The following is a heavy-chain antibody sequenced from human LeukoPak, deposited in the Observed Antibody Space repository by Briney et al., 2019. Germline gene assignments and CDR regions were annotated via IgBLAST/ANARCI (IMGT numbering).Heavy chain of an antibody. J-gene: IGHJ4*02. D-gene: IGHD3-22*01. V-gene: IGHV4-59*01. CDR3: ARGSYYGSSGYTY. CDR2: IYYSGST. CDR1: GGSISSYY. Sequence: SETLSLTCTVSGGSISSYYWSWIRQPPGKGLEWIGYIYYSGSTNYNPSLKSRVTMSVDTSKNQFSLKLSSVTAADTAVYYCARGSYYGSSGYTYWGQGTLVTVSS.